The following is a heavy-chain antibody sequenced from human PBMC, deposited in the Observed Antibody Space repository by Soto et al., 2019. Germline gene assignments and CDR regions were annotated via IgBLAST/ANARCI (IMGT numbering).Heavy chain of an antibody. CDR3: AKDKGRAAAGIFDY. V-gene: IGHV3-9*01. CDR2: ISWNSGSI. Sequence: PGGSLRLSCAASGFTFDDYAMHWVRRAPGKGLEWVSGISWNSGSIGYADSVKGRFTISRDNAKNSLYLQMNSLRAEDTALYYCAKDKGRAAAGIFDYWGQGTLVTVSS. J-gene: IGHJ4*02. D-gene: IGHD6-13*01. CDR1: GFTFDDYA.